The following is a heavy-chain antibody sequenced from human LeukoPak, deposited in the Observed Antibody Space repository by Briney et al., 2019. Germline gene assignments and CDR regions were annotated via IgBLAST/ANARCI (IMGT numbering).Heavy chain of an antibody. CDR2: ISAYNGNT. V-gene: IGHV1-18*01. CDR3: ARDGEAMVRGVIITSYYFDY. CDR1: GYTFTSYS. Sequence: ASVKVSCKTSGYTFTSYSISWVRQAPGQGLEWMGWISAYNGNTNYAQKLQGRVTMTTDTSTSTAYMELRSLRSDDTAVYYCARDGEAMVRGVIITSYYFDYWGQGTLVTVSS. D-gene: IGHD3-10*01. J-gene: IGHJ4*02.